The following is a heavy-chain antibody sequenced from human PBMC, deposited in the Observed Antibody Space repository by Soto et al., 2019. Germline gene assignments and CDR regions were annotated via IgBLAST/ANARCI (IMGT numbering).Heavy chain of an antibody. V-gene: IGHV4-31*03. Sequence: SETLSLTCTVSGGSISSGGYYWSWIRQHPGKGLEWIGYIYYSGSTYYNPSLKSRVTISVDTSKNQFSLKLSSVTAADTAVYYCARDSDCSSTSCRTYGMDVWGQGTTVTVSS. CDR1: GGSISSGGYY. CDR2: IYYSGST. CDR3: ARDSDCSSTSCRTYGMDV. D-gene: IGHD2-2*01. J-gene: IGHJ6*02.